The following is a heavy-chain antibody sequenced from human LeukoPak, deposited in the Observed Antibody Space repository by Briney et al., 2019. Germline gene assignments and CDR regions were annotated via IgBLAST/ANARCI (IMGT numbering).Heavy chain of an antibody. J-gene: IGHJ6*02. D-gene: IGHD1-26*01. CDR1: GFTFSSYA. CDR3: ATSYRNEVNYYYGMDV. V-gene: IGHV3-23*01. CDR2: ISGSGGGT. Sequence: QPGGSLRLSCAASGFTFSSYAMSWVRQAPGKGLEWVSAISGSGGGTFYADSVKGRFTISRDNSKNTLYLQMNSLRAEDTAVYYCATSYRNEVNYYYGMDVWGQGTMVTVSS.